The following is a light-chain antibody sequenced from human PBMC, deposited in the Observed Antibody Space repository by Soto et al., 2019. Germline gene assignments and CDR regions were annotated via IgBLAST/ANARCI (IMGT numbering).Light chain of an antibody. Sequence: QSVLTQPASVSGSPGQSITISCTGTSSDVGGYNYVSWYQQHPGTAPKLMIFEVNGRPSGVSDRFSGSKSGNTASLTISGLQPEDEADYYCSSFSSSSTPYVFGTGTQLTVL. V-gene: IGLV2-14*01. CDR2: EVN. CDR3: SSFSSSSTPYV. J-gene: IGLJ1*01. CDR1: SSDVGGYNY.